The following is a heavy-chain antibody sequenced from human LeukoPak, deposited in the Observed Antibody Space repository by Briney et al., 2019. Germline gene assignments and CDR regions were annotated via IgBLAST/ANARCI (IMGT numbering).Heavy chain of an antibody. CDR3: ARDPGGGYKDDALDI. CDR2: IYHSGST. Sequence: SETLSLTCTVSGYSISSGYYWGWIRQPPGKGLEWIGSIYHSGSTYYNPSLKSRVTISVDTSKNQFSLKLSSVTAADTAVYYCARDPGGGYKDDALDIWGQGTMVIVSS. V-gene: IGHV4-38-2*02. J-gene: IGHJ3*02. CDR1: GYSISSGYY. D-gene: IGHD5-12*01.